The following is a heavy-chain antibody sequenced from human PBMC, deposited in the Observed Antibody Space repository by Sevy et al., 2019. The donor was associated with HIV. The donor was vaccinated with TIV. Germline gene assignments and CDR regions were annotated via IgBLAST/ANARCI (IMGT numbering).Heavy chain of an antibody. CDR1: GFTFGDYS. CDR3: PVDEVDYGGSSPGY. J-gene: IGHJ4*02. CDR2: ITSSSRTR. D-gene: IGHD2-15*01. V-gene: IGHV3-48*01. Sequence: GGSLRLSCTASGFTFGDYSMIWVRQAPGKGLEWIAYITSSSRTRYYADSVKGRFNVSRDNVHHSLFLQMTSLRIDDTGFYYRPVDEVDYGGSSPGYWGQGSLVTVSS.